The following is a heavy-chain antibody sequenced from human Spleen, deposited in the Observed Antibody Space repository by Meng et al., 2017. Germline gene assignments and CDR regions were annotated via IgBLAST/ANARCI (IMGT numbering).Heavy chain of an antibody. J-gene: IGHJ5*02. V-gene: IGHV1-18*01. CDR2: ISAYNVNT. CDR1: GYTFTIYG. Sequence: QVHLVQSGAEVKKPGASVKVSVKAFGYTFTIYGISWVRQAPGQGLEWMGWISAYNVNTNYAQKLQGRVTMTTDTSTSTAYMELRSLRSDDTAVYYCARDGGSSGYYDNWFDPWGQGTLVTVSS. CDR3: ARDGGSSGYYDNWFDP. D-gene: IGHD3-22*01.